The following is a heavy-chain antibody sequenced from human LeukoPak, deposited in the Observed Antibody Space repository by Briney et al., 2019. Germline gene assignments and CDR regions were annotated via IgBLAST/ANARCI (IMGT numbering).Heavy chain of an antibody. J-gene: IGHJ4*02. CDR1: GGSISSGSYY. Sequence: PSETLSLTCTVSGGSISSGSYYWSWIRQPAGKGLEWIGRIYTSGSTNYNPSLKSRVTISVDTSKNQFSLKLSSVTAADTAVYYCARLDTAMVVYWGQGTLVTVSS. CDR3: ARLDTAMVVY. D-gene: IGHD5-18*01. V-gene: IGHV4-61*02. CDR2: IYTSGST.